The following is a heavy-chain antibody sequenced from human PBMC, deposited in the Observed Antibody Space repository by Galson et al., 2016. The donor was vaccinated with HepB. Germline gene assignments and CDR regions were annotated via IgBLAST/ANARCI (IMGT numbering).Heavy chain of an antibody. CDR2: IYDGPHPT. Sequence: SLRLSCAASGFNSSSYSMNWVRQAPGKGLEWISYIYDGPHPTFYADSVKGRFAISSDKAKNSLYLQMNRLTDEDTAVYYCARIPYGGNGPFDIWGQGTMVTVSS. V-gene: IGHV3-48*02. CDR1: GFNSSSYS. D-gene: IGHD4-23*01. CDR3: ARIPYGGNGPFDI. J-gene: IGHJ3*02.